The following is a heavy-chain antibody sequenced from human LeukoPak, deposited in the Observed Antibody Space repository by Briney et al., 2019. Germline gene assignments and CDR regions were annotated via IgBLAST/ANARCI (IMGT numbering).Heavy chain of an antibody. CDR1: GGSISSSSYY. CDR2: IYYSGST. Sequence: SETLSLTCTVSGGSISSSSYYWGWLRQPPGTGLEWIGSIYYSGSTYYNPSLKSRVTISVDTSKNQFSLKLSSVTAADTAVYYCARHTFSRAYYDFWSGLTYNWFDPWGQGTLVTVSS. CDR3: ARHTFSRAYYDFWSGLTYNWFDP. J-gene: IGHJ5*02. V-gene: IGHV4-39*01. D-gene: IGHD3-3*01.